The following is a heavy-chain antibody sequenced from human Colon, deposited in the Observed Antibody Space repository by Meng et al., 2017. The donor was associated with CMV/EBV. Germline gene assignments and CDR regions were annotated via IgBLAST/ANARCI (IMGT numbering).Heavy chain of an antibody. CDR3: ARILGFCSSTSCPGGDY. J-gene: IGHJ4*02. V-gene: IGHV3-7*01. CDR1: GFDFSYYW. CDR2: INRDGAAR. D-gene: IGHD2-2*01. Sequence: GESLKISCLTSGFDFSYYWMAWVRQTPGKRPEWVATINRDGAARWYVDAVKGRFTVSRDNTKKSLFLEMNSLRSEDTAVYYCARILGFCSSTSCPGGDYWGQGTLVTVSS.